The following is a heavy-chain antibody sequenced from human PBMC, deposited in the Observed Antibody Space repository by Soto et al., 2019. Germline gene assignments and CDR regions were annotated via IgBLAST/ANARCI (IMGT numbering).Heavy chain of an antibody. CDR2: ISGSGGST. J-gene: IGHJ4*02. D-gene: IGHD2-8*02. Sequence: EVQLLESGGGLVQPGGSLRLSCAASGFTFSSYAMSWVRQAPGKGLEWVSAISGSGGSTYYADSVKGRFTISRDNSKNTLSLQMNSLRAEDTAVYYCVRRAVLTTGRVDYWGQGTLVTVSS. CDR1: GFTFSSYA. V-gene: IGHV3-23*01. CDR3: VRRAVLTTGRVDY.